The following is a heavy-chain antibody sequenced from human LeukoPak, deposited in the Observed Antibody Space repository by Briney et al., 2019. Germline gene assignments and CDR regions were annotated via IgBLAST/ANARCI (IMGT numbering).Heavy chain of an antibody. CDR1: GFTFDDYA. CDR3: ARHSGSYHYYGMDV. J-gene: IGHJ6*02. Sequence: GGSLRLSCAASGFTFDDYAMHWVRHAPGKGLEWVSGISWNSGSIGYADSVKGRFTISRDNAKNSLYLQMNSLRAEDTALYYCARHSGSYHYYGMDVWGQGTTVTVSS. D-gene: IGHD1-26*01. V-gene: IGHV3-9*01. CDR2: ISWNSGSI.